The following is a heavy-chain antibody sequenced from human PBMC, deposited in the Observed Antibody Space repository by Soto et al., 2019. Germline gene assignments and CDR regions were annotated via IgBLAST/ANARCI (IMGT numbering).Heavy chain of an antibody. CDR3: TSHHYYDSSGYSGY. V-gene: IGHV3-73*01. CDR2: IRSKANSYAT. D-gene: IGHD3-22*01. Sequence: GALKISCAASGFTFSGSAMHWVRQASGKGLEWVGRIRSKANSYATAYAASVKGRFTISRDDSKNTAYLQMNSLKTEDTAVYYCTSHHYYDSSGYSGYWGQGTLVTVSS. CDR1: GFTFSGSA. J-gene: IGHJ4*02.